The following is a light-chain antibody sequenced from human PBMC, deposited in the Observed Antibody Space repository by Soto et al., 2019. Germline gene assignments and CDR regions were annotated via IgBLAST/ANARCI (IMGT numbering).Light chain of an antibody. Sequence: QSALTQPRSVSGSPGQSVTISCTGTSSDVGGYNYVSWYQQHPGKAPKLMIYDVSKRPSGVPDRFSGSKSGNTASLTISGVQAEDEADYYCCSYAGSYTLGVFGGGTKLTV. CDR3: CSYAGSYTLGV. J-gene: IGLJ2*01. CDR1: SSDVGGYNY. CDR2: DVS. V-gene: IGLV2-11*01.